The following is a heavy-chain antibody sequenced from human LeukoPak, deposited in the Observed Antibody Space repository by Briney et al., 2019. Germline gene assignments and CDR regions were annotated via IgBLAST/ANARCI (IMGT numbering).Heavy chain of an antibody. CDR3: AKEVGAAGPLDS. V-gene: IGHV3-43*01. CDR2: IDWDGGST. J-gene: IGHJ4*02. CDR1: GFYFEEYS. Sequence: GGSLRLSCAASGFYFEEYSMHWLRQAPGKGLEWVSLIDWDGGSTYYSDSVKGRFTISRDNSKNSLFLQMNSLTTEDTAFYYCAKEVGAAGPLDSWGQGTLLTVSS. D-gene: IGHD2-15*01.